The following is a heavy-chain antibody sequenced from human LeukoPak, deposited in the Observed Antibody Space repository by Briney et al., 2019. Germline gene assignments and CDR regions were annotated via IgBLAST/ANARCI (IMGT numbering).Heavy chain of an antibody. Sequence: GGSLRLSCAASGFTFSSYAMHWVRQAPGKGLEWVAVISYDGSNKYYADSVKGRFTISRDNSKNTLYLQMNSLRGEDTAVYFCAKDFGLRTFDYWGQGTLVTVSS. J-gene: IGHJ4*02. CDR3: AKDFGLRTFDY. D-gene: IGHD3/OR15-3a*01. V-gene: IGHV3-30*04. CDR2: ISYDGSNK. CDR1: GFTFSSYA.